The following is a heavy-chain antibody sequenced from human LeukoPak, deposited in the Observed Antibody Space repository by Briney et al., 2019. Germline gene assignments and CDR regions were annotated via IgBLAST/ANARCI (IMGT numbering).Heavy chain of an antibody. J-gene: IGHJ6*02. Sequence: SETLSLTCTASGGSISSYYWSWIRQPPGKGLEWIVYIYYSGSTNYNPSLKSRVTISVDTSKNQFSLKPSSVTAADTAVYYCARSVAGNTIFGVVISMDVWGQGTTVTVSS. V-gene: IGHV4-59*01. CDR2: IYYSGST. D-gene: IGHD3-3*01. CDR3: ARSVAGNTIFGVVISMDV. CDR1: GGSISSYY.